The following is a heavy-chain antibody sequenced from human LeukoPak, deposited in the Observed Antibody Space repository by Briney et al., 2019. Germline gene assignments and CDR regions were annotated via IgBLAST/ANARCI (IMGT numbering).Heavy chain of an antibody. J-gene: IGHJ4*02. Sequence: SETLSLTCAVYGGSFSGYYWSWIRQPPGKGLEWIGEINHSVSTNYNPSLKSRVTISLDTSKNQFSLKLSSVTAADTAVYYCASSHIAIDYWGQGTLVTVSS. V-gene: IGHV4-34*01. D-gene: IGHD2-21*01. CDR1: GGSFSGYY. CDR2: INHSVST. CDR3: ASSHIAIDY.